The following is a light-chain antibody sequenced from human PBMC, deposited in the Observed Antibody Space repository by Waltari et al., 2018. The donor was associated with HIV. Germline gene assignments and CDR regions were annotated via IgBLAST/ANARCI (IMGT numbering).Light chain of an antibody. CDR1: SRAIGYFNY. CDR2: DVH. J-gene: IGLJ2*01. Sequence: SALTHPPSASGSPGQSITVSCTGPSRAIGYFNYFSWYQHHPGKAPNLLIYDVHKRPSGVPDRFSASTSGATASLTVSGLLAEDEADYYCAAYAGNNIVIFGGGTKVTV. CDR3: AAYAGNNIVI. V-gene: IGLV2-8*01.